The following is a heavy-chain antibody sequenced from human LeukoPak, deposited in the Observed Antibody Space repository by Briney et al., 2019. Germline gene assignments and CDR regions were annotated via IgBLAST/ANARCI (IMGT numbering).Heavy chain of an antibody. J-gene: IGHJ4*02. V-gene: IGHV4-38-2*02. CDR1: GYSIRSGYY. CDR3: ARGRGAYGGIDY. D-gene: IGHD4-23*01. CDR2: VDQGGST. Sequence: SETLSLTCTVSGYSIRSGYYWGWIRRPLGKGLEWIGSVDQGGSTDYNPSLKSRVTIGEDTSKNQFSLKLTSVTAADTAVYYCARGRGAYGGIDYWGQGILVTVSS.